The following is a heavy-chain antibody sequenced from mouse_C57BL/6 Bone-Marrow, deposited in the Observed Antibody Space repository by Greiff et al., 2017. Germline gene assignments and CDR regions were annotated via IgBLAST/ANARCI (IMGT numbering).Heavy chain of an antibody. CDR3: ARPYYSNYWYFDV. CDR1: GYTFTSYW. Sequence: QVQLQQPGAELVKPGASVKMSCKASGYTFTSYWITWVKQRPGQGREWIGDIYPGSGSTNYNEKFKSKATLTVDTSSSTAYMQLSSLTSEASAVYYCARPYYSNYWYFDVWGTGTTVTVSS. CDR2: IYPGSGST. V-gene: IGHV1-55*01. D-gene: IGHD2-5*01. J-gene: IGHJ1*03.